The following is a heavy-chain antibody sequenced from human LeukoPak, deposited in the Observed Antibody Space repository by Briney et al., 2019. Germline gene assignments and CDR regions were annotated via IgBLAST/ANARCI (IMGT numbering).Heavy chain of an antibody. J-gene: IGHJ6*02. CDR1: GFTFSSYS. CDR2: ISSSSSYI. Sequence: GGSLRLSCAASGFTFSSYSMNWVRQAPGKGLEWVSSISSSSSYIYYADSVKGRFTISRDNAKNSLYLQMDSLRAEDTALYYCAKDYGDYVDGMDVWGQGTTVTVSS. D-gene: IGHD4-17*01. V-gene: IGHV3-21*04. CDR3: AKDYGDYVDGMDV.